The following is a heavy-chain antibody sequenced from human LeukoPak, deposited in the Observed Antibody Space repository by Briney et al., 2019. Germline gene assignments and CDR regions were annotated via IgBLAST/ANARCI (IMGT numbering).Heavy chain of an antibody. CDR2: ISSNGGST. CDR1: GFTFSSYA. V-gene: IGHV3-64*01. J-gene: IGHJ6*03. Sequence: GGSLRLSCAASGFTFSSYAMHWVRQAPGKGLEYVSAISSNGGSTYYANSVKGRFTISRDNSKNTLYLQMGSLRAEDMAVYYCARDLGDYYYYMDVWGKGTTVTVSS. CDR3: ARDLGDYYYYMDV. D-gene: IGHD3-16*01.